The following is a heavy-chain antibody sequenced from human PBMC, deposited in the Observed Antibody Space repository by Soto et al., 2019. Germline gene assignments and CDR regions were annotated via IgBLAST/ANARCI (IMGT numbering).Heavy chain of an antibody. J-gene: IGHJ4*02. D-gene: IGHD4-17*01. CDR3: APGTTLLTPLDY. CDR2: IYWDDDK. CDR1: GFSLSTSEVG. V-gene: IGHV2-5*02. Sequence: QITLKESGPALVKPTQTLTLTCTFSGFSLSTSEVGVGWIRQPPGKALEWLALIYWDDDKRYSPSLKSRLTITKDTSKHPVVLTMTNIAPVDTATYSFAPGTTLLTPLDYWGQGILVTVSS.